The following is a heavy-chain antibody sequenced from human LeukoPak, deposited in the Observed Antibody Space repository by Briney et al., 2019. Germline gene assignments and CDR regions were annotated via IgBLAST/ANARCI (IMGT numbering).Heavy chain of an antibody. D-gene: IGHD2-2*01. CDR2: INHSGST. V-gene: IGHV4-34*01. CDR1: GFTFSNAW. CDR3: ARHFLVLPVRSPRYCSSTSCPGYYYYMDV. Sequence: GSLRLSCEASGFTFSNAWMNWVRQAPGKGLEWIGEINHSGSTNYNPSLKSRVTISVDTSKNQFSLKLSSVTAADTAVYYCARHFLVLPVRSPRYCSSTSCPGYYYYMDVWGKGTTVTVSS. J-gene: IGHJ6*03.